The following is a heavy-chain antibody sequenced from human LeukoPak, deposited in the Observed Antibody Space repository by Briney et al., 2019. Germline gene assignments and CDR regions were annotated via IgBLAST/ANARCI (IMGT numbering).Heavy chain of an antibody. CDR2: ISGSGDSL. D-gene: IGHD6-13*01. CDR1: GFTLRSYA. CDR3: ARDRGSSWVQGAFDI. V-gene: IGHV3-23*01. Sequence: PGGSLRLSCAASGFTLRSYAMNWVRQAPGKGLEWVSGISGSGDSLYYAGSVKGRFTISRDNSQNTLYLQMNSLRAEDTAVYYCARDRGSSWVQGAFDIWGQGTMVTVSS. J-gene: IGHJ3*02.